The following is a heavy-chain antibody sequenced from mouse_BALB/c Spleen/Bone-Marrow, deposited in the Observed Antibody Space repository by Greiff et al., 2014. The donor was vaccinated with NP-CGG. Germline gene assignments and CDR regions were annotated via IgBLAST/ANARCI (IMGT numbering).Heavy chain of an antibody. V-gene: IGHV1-85*01. Sequence: QVQLQQSGAELVKPGASVELSCKASGYTFTSLDINWVRQRPEQGLEWIGWIFPGDGSIKYNEKFKGEATLTTDKSSITAYMQLSRLTSEDSAVYFCARSGYAFDYWGQGTTLTVSS. CDR1: GYTFTSLD. CDR2: IFPGDGSI. J-gene: IGHJ2*01. CDR3: ARSGYAFDY. D-gene: IGHD2-2*01.